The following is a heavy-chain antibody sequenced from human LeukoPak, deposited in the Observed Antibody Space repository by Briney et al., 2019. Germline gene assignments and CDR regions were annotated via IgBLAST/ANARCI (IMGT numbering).Heavy chain of an antibody. CDR3: ARQSGYSYGIFDY. CDR1: GGSISSGDYY. CDR2: IYYSGST. D-gene: IGHD5-18*01. V-gene: IGHV4-30-4*01. Sequence: SETLSLTCTVSGGSISSGDYYWSWIRQPPGKGLEWIGYIYYSGSTYYNPSLKSRVTISVGTSKNQFSLKLSSVTAADTAVYYCARQSGYSYGIFDYWGQGTLVTVSS. J-gene: IGHJ4*02.